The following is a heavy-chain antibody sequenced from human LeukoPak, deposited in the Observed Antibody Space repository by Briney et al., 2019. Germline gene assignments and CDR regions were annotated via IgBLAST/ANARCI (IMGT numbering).Heavy chain of an antibody. J-gene: IGHJ4*02. CDR2: IYYSGST. CDR1: GGSISSSSYY. V-gene: IGHV4-39*07. D-gene: IGHD3-3*01. CDR3: ARGPLRFFDY. Sequence: MTSETLSLTCTVSGGSISSSSYYWGWIRQPPGKGLEWIGSIYYSGSTYYNPSLKSRVTISLDTSKNQFSLKLSSVTAADTAVYYCARGPLRFFDYWGQGTLVTVSS.